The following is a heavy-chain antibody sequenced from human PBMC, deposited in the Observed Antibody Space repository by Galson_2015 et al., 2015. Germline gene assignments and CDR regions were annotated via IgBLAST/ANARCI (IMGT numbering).Heavy chain of an antibody. Sequence: ETLSLTCTVSGGSISSYYWSWLRQPPGKGLEWIGYIYYSGSTNYNPSLKSRVTISVDTSKNQFSLKLSSVTAADTAAYYCARAHYYDILTGYWFDPWGQGTLVTVSS. CDR2: IYYSGST. D-gene: IGHD3-9*01. V-gene: IGHV4-59*01. CDR3: ARAHYYDILTGYWFDP. CDR1: GGSISSYY. J-gene: IGHJ5*02.